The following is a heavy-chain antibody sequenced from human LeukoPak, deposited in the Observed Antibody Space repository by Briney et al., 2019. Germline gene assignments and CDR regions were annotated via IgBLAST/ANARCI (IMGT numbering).Heavy chain of an antibody. CDR2: ISSNGGST. Sequence: GGSLRLSCSASGFTFSNHAMHWVRQAPGKGLEYVSAISSNGGSTYYADSVKGRFTISRDNSKNTLYLRMSSLRAEDTAVYYCLKDRSGYSSSWYGRWNWFDPWGQGTLVTVSS. CDR1: GFTFSNHA. D-gene: IGHD6-13*01. J-gene: IGHJ5*02. CDR3: LKDRSGYSSSWYGRWNWFDP. V-gene: IGHV3-64D*06.